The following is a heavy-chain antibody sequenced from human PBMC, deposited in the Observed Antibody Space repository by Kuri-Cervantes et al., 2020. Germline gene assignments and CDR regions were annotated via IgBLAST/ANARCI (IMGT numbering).Heavy chain of an antibody. CDR1: GYTFTSYD. D-gene: IGHD7-27*01. CDR3: ARGGGTGDRPFGI. J-gene: IGHJ3*02. V-gene: IGHV1-2*02. CDR2: INPNTGGT. Sequence: ASVKVSCKASGYTFTSYDINWVRQATGQGLEWMAWINPNTGGTNYAQKFQDRVTMTRDTSISTAYMELSRLRSDDTAVYDCARGGGTGDRPFGIWGQGTMVTVSS.